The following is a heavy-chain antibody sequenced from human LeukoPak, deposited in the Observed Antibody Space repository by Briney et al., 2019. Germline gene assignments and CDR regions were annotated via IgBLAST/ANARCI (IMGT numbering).Heavy chain of an antibody. CDR1: GGSFSGYY. Sequence: SETLSLTCAVYGGSFSGYYWSWIRQPPGKGLEWIGEINHSGSTNYNPSLKSRVTISVDTSKNQFSLKLSSVTAADTAVYYCARAEPTVVSMYYFDYWGQGTLVTVSS. J-gene: IGHJ4*02. V-gene: IGHV4-34*01. CDR3: ARAEPTVVSMYYFDY. D-gene: IGHD4-23*01. CDR2: INHSGST.